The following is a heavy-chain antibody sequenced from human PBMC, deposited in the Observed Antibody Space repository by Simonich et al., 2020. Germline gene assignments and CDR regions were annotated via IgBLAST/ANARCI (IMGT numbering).Heavy chain of an antibody. Sequence: QVQLVQSGAEVKKPGASVKVSCKASGYTFTSYGISWVRQAPGQGLEWMGWISACNGNANYAQKLQGRVTMTTDTSTSTAYMELRSLRSDDTAVYYCARDYDILTGYYPPDYWGQGTLVTVSS. CDR1: GYTFTSYG. J-gene: IGHJ4*02. CDR3: ARDYDILTGYYPPDY. V-gene: IGHV1-18*01. CDR2: ISACNGNA. D-gene: IGHD3-9*01.